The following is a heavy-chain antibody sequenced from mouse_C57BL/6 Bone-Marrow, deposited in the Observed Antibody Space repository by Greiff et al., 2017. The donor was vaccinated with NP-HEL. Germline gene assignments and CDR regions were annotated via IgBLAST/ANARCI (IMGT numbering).Heavy chain of an antibody. D-gene: IGHD2-2*01. J-gene: IGHJ4*01. Sequence: DVQLVESGGGLVQPGGSLKLSCAASGFTFSDYYMYWVRQTPEKRLEWVAYISNGGGSTYYPDTVKGRFTISRDNAKNTLYLQMSRLKSEDTAMYYCARRYGYHYAMDYWGQGTSVTVSS. CDR1: GFTFSDYY. CDR2: ISNGGGST. CDR3: ARRYGYHYAMDY. V-gene: IGHV5-12*01.